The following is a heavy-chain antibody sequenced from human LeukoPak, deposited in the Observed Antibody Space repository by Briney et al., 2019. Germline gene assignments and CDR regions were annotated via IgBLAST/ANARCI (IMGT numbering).Heavy chain of an antibody. D-gene: IGHD6-19*01. CDR3: AKRGIAVAGTALDM. CDR1: GFTIGDYA. Sequence: GRSLRLSCAASGFTIGDYAMYWVRQAPGKGLERVSGISWNSGSICYADSVKGRFTISRDNSKNPLYLQMNSMSAEDTAAYYCAKRGIAVAGTALDMWGQGTMVIVSS. J-gene: IGHJ3*02. V-gene: IGHV3-9*01. CDR2: ISWNSGSI.